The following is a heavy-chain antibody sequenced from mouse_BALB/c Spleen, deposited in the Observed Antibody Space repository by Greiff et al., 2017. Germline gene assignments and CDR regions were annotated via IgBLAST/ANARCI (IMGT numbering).Heavy chain of an antibody. Sequence: QVQLQQPGAELVRPGASVKLSCKASGYTFTSYWINWVKQRPGQGLEWIGNIYPSDSYTNYNQKFKDKATLTVDKSSSTAYMPLSSPTSEDSAVYYCTRNYYDSSNWYFDVWGAGTTVTVSS. V-gene: IGHV1-69*02. CDR2: IYPSDSYT. CDR1: GYTFTSYW. CDR3: TRNYYDSSNWYFDV. J-gene: IGHJ1*01. D-gene: IGHD1-1*01.